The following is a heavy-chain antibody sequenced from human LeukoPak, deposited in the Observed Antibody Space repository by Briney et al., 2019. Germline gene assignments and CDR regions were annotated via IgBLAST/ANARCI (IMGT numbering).Heavy chain of an antibody. CDR3: ARVLRHIVVVTAIPYWFDP. D-gene: IGHD2-21*02. J-gene: IGHJ5*02. CDR2: INHSGST. Sequence: SETLSLTCAVYGGSFSGYYWSWIRQPPGKGPEWIGEINHSGSTNYNPSLKSRVTISVDTSKNQFSLKLSSVTAADTAVYYCARVLRHIVVVTAIPYWFDPWGQGTLVTVSS. V-gene: IGHV4-34*01. CDR1: GGSFSGYY.